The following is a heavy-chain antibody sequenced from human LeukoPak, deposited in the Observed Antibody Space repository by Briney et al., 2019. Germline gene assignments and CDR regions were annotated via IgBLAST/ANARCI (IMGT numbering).Heavy chain of an antibody. D-gene: IGHD2-21*01. Sequence: ASVKVACKASGYTFSSYDINWVRQSTGQGLQWMGWLNPNSGYTGLAPKFQGRVILSRNTSINTAYMELFSLTSDDSAVYYCATSPHYTPAYYDNWGQGTLVTVSS. CDR2: LNPNSGYT. CDR3: ATSPHYTPAYYDN. J-gene: IGHJ4*02. CDR1: GYTFSSYD. V-gene: IGHV1-8*02.